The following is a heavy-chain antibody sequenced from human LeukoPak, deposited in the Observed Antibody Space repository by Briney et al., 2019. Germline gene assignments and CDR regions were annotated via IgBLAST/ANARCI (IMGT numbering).Heavy chain of an antibody. Sequence: SETLSLTCAVYGGSFSGYYWSWIRQPPGKGLEWIGEINHSGSTNYNPSLKSQVTISVDTSKNQFSLKLSSVTAADTAVYYCARARITMVRGVIKPTSLFDYWGQGTLVTVSS. D-gene: IGHD3-10*01. CDR2: INHSGST. CDR3: ARARITMVRGVIKPTSLFDY. CDR1: GGSFSGYY. V-gene: IGHV4-34*01. J-gene: IGHJ4*02.